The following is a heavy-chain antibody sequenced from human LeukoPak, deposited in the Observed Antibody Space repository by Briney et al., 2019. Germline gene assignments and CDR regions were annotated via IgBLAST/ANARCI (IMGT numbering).Heavy chain of an antibody. V-gene: IGHV4-61*02. Sequence: SETLSLTCTVSGGSISSGSYYWSWIRQPAGKGLEWIGRIYTSGSTNYNPSLKSRVTISVDTSKNQFSLKLSSVTAADTAIYYCARRPSEFYGGYAYLRMDYWGQGTLVTVSS. D-gene: IGHD5-12*01. CDR3: ARRPSEFYGGYAYLRMDY. CDR2: IYTSGST. J-gene: IGHJ4*02. CDR1: GGSISSGSYY.